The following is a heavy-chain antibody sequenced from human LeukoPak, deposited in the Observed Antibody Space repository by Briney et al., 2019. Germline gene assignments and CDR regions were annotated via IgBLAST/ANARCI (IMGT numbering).Heavy chain of an antibody. Sequence: PSDTLSLTCSVSGDSFSSRTYYWTCIRQHPENGLEWIGYIWNSGRTTYHQSLKSRVTITVTTSKNHFPLKLTSMTAADTAVYYCARDVSSTFPNWFDLWGQGTLVIVSS. CDR1: GDSFSSRTYY. D-gene: IGHD6-6*01. V-gene: IGHV4-31*03. CDR3: ARDVSSTFPNWFDL. J-gene: IGHJ5*02. CDR2: IWNSGRT.